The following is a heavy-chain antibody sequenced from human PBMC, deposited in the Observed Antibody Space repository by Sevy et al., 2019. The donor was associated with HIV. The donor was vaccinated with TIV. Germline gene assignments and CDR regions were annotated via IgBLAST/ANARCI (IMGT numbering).Heavy chain of an antibody. CDR3: VREGLGGFSYSLDC. Sequence: GGSLRLSCAASGFTFSSYWMSWVRQAPGKGLEWVATMKEDGSEKSYVDSVNGRFTISRDNAKNSLYLQMNSLRVDDTALYYCVREGLGGFSYSLDCWGQGTLVTVSS. D-gene: IGHD5-18*01. CDR1: GFTFSSYW. CDR2: MKEDGSEK. J-gene: IGHJ4*02. V-gene: IGHV3-7*01.